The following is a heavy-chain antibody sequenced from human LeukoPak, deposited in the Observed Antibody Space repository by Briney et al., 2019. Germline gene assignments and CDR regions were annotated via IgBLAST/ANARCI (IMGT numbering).Heavy chain of an antibody. Sequence: GGSLRLSCAASGFTVSTKFMSWVRQAPGKGLEWVSVIYDGGITYYADSVKGRFTISGDNSKNMLFLQMNSLRAEDTAVYYCARFYDTSGYLDCWGQGTLVTVSP. V-gene: IGHV3-66*01. CDR2: IYDGGIT. D-gene: IGHD3-22*01. CDR1: GFTVSTKF. CDR3: ARFYDTSGYLDC. J-gene: IGHJ4*02.